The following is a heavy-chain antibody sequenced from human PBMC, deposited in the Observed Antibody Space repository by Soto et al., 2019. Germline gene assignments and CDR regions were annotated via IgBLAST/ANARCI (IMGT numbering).Heavy chain of an antibody. D-gene: IGHD6-13*01. Sequence: QLRLQESGPGLVKSSETLYLSCSVSGGSVRSSSYYWGWIRQPPGKGLEWIASIYYSGRTHNNPALKSRVTMSIDTYTNQFSLKMNSVTAADTPVYYCARHEGGASADRPLDYWGQGTLVTVSS. J-gene: IGHJ4*02. CDR3: ARHEGGASADRPLDY. V-gene: IGHV4-39*01. CDR1: GGSVRSSSYY. CDR2: IYYSGRT.